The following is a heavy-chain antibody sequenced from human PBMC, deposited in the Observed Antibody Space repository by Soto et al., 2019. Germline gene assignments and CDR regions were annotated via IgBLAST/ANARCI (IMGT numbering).Heavy chain of an antibody. D-gene: IGHD2-15*01. CDR1: GYSFTSYW. V-gene: IGHV5-51*01. CDR2: IYPGDSDT. J-gene: IGHJ5*02. CDR3: ARSGYCSGGSCSRHWFDP. Sequence: RGESLKISCKGSGYSFTSYWIGWVRQMPGKGLEWMGIIYPGDSDTSYSPSFQGQVTISADKSISTAYLQWNSLKASDTAMYYCARSGYCSGGSCSRHWFDPWGQGTLVTVSS.